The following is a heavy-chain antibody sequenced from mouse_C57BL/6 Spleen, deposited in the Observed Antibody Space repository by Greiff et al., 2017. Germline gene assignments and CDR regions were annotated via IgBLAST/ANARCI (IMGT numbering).Heavy chain of an antibody. CDR1: GFNIKDDY. J-gene: IGHJ2*01. CDR3: TTQTAQATFDY. V-gene: IGHV14-4*01. Sequence: ESGAELVRPGASVKLSCTASGFNIKDDYMHWVKQRPEQGLEWIGWIDPENGDTEYASKFQGKATITADTSSNPAYLQLSSLTSEDTAVYYCTTQTAQATFDYWGQGTTLTVSS. CDR2: IDPENGDT. D-gene: IGHD3-2*02.